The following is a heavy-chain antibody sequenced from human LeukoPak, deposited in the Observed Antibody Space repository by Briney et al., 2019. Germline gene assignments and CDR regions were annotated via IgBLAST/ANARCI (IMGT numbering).Heavy chain of an antibody. J-gene: IGHJ3*02. CDR3: AKDRLRIRDAFDI. Sequence: GGSLRLSCAASGFTFSSYAMSWVRQAPGKGLEWVSAISGSGGSTYYADSVKGRFTISRDNSENTLYLQMNSLRAEDTAVYYCAKDRLRIRDAFDIWGQGTMVTVSS. CDR1: GFTFSSYA. V-gene: IGHV3-23*01. D-gene: IGHD5/OR15-5a*01. CDR2: ISGSGGST.